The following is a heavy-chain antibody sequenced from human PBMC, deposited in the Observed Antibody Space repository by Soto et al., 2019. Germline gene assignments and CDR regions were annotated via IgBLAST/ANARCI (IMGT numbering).Heavy chain of an antibody. CDR3: ARAGGLPPIAAAGTNPFDY. J-gene: IGHJ4*02. V-gene: IGHV4-30-4*01. Sequence: PSETLSLTCTVSGGSISSGDYYWSWIRQPPGKGLEWIGYIYYSGSTYYNPSLKSRVTISVDTSKNQFSLKLSSVTAADTAVYYCARAGGLPPIAAAGTNPFDYWGQGTLVTVSS. CDR1: GGSISSGDYY. CDR2: IYYSGST. D-gene: IGHD6-13*01.